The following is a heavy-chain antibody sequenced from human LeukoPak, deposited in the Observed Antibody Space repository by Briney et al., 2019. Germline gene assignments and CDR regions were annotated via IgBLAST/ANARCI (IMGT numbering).Heavy chain of an antibody. Sequence: GASVKVSCKASGYTFISHGISWVRQAPGQGLEWMGWINPYNGNTNYAQRLQGRVTLTTDTSTNTAYMELRSLRSDDTAVYYCARLKLVEKNWFDPWGQGTLVTVSS. J-gene: IGHJ5*02. CDR1: GYTFISHG. D-gene: IGHD6-13*01. CDR3: ARLKLVEKNWFDP. CDR2: INPYNGNT. V-gene: IGHV1-18*01.